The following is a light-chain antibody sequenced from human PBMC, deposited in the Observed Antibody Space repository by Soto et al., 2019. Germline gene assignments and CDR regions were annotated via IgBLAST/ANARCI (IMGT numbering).Light chain of an antibody. V-gene: IGKV1-6*01. CDR1: QAIRND. CDR2: TAS. CDR3: LHDYSYPRT. J-gene: IGKJ1*01. Sequence: AIQMTQPPSSLSASVGDRVIITCGASQAIRNDLGWYQQKPGKAPKLLIYTASTLQSGVPSMFSGSGSGADFTLTIRSLQPEDSATYYCLHDYSYPRTFGQGTKVDIK.